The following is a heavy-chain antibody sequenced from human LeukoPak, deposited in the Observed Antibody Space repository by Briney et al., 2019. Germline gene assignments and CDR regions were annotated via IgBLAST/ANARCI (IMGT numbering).Heavy chain of an antibody. J-gene: IGHJ5*02. D-gene: IGHD4-17*01. CDR1: GFTFSNSG. V-gene: IGHV3-30*03. Sequence: GGSLRLSCAASGFTFSNSGMHWARQAPGKGLEWVALISNDGSHKFYTDSVKGRFTISRDNSKNTLYLQMNSLRVEDTAVYYCARRVKTAATTSGDNWLDPWGQGTLVTVSS. CDR2: ISNDGSHK. CDR3: ARRVKTAATTSGDNWLDP.